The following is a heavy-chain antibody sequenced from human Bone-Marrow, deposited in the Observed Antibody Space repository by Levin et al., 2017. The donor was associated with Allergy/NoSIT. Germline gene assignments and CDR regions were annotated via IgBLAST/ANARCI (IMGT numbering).Heavy chain of an antibody. V-gene: IGHV3-15*01. Sequence: GGSLRLSCAASGFTFSNAWMSWVRQAPGKGLEWVGRIKSKTDGGTTDYAAPVKGRFTISRDDSKNTLYLQMNSLKTEDTAVYYCTTDRSRVVVVAATIFDYWGQGTLVTVSS. CDR2: IKSKTDGGTT. J-gene: IGHJ4*02. D-gene: IGHD2-15*01. CDR3: TTDRSRVVVVAATIFDY. CDR1: GFTFSNAW.